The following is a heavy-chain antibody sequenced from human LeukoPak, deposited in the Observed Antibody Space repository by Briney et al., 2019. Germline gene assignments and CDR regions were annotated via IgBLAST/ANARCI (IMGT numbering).Heavy chain of an antibody. CDR2: ISSSGSTI. D-gene: IGHD6-13*01. CDR1: GFTFSDYY. Sequence: MTGGSLRLSCAASGFTFSDYYMSWIRQAPGKGLEWVSYISSSGSTIYYADSVKGRFTISRDNAKNSLYLQVNSLRAEDTAVYYCARTETWQPYPDYWGQGTLVTVSS. J-gene: IGHJ4*02. V-gene: IGHV3-11*04. CDR3: ARTETWQPYPDY.